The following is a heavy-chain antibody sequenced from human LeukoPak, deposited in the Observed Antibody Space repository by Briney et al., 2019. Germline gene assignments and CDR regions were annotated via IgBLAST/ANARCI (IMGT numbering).Heavy chain of an antibody. J-gene: IGHJ4*02. CDR3: ARAVTGGYYFDY. V-gene: IGHV4-38-2*02. CDR1: GYSISSGYY. CDR2: IYHSGST. D-gene: IGHD1-14*01. Sequence: PSETLSLTCTVSGYSISSGYYWGWIRQPPGKGLEWIGSIYHSGSTYYNPSLKSRVTISVDTSKNQFSLKLSSVTAADTAVYSCARAVTGGYYFDYWGQGTLVTVSS.